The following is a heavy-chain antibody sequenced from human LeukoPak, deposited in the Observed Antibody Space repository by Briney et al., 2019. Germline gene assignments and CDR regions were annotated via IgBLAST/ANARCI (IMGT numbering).Heavy chain of an antibody. CDR2: IYTGGST. D-gene: IGHD6-13*01. J-gene: IGHJ5*02. Sequence: SQTLSLTCTVSGGSISSGSYYWSWIRQPAGKGLEWIGHIYTGGSTNYNPSLKSRVTISVDTSKNQFSLKLSSVTAADTAVYYCARSLQYSSSWYWFDPWGQGTLVTVSS. CDR1: GGSISSGSYY. CDR3: ARSLQYSSSWYWFDP. V-gene: IGHV4-61*09.